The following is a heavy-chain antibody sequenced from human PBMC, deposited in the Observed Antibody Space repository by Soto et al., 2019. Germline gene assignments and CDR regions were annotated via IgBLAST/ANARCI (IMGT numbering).Heavy chain of an antibody. CDR2: VIPILGTR. J-gene: IGHJ4*02. Sequence: QVQLVQSGAEVKTPGSSVRVSCKTAGRTFRISAIAWVGQAPGQGLEWMGGVIPILGTRHIAKNCQGRVNYTANKSTSTAYMDLPRMRSETTATYSCARGKEREQLANHYYFDYWGQGSQVIVSS. CDR1: GRTFRISA. D-gene: IGHD6-13*01. CDR3: ARGKEREQLANHYYFDY. V-gene: IGHV1-69*06.